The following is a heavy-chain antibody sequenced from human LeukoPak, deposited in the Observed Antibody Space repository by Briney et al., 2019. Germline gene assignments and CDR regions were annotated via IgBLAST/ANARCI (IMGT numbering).Heavy chain of an antibody. V-gene: IGHV3-15*01. J-gene: IGHJ6*02. D-gene: IGHD5-18*01. Sequence: GGSLRLSCAASGFTFSNAWMSWVRQAPGKGLEWVGRIKSKTDGGTTDYAAPVKGRFTISRDDSKNTLYLQMNSLKTADTAVYYCTHSGYSYGGDYYYYGMDVWGQGTTVTVSS. CDR3: THSGYSYGGDYYYYGMDV. CDR2: IKSKTDGGTT. CDR1: GFTFSNAW.